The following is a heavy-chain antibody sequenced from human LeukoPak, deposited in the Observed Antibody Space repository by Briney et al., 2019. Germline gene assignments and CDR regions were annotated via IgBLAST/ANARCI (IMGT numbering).Heavy chain of an antibody. CDR1: GGSFSGYY. D-gene: IGHD2-2*01. V-gene: IGHV4-34*01. CDR2: INHSGST. Sequence: SETLSLTCAVYGGSFSGYYWSWIRQPPGKGLEWIGEINHSGSTNYNPSLKSRVTISVDTSKNQFSLKLSSVTAADTAVYYCARGLIKVVPPNTLAQVTGFNPWGKGTLAT. J-gene: IGHJ5*02. CDR3: ARGLIKVVPPNTLAQVTGFNP.